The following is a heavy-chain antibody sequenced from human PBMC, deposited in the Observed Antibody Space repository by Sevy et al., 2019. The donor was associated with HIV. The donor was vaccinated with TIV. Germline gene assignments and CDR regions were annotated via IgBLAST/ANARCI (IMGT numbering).Heavy chain of an antibody. D-gene: IGHD3-22*01. Sequence: GGSLRLSCEASGFTFSSYEMNWVRQAPGKGLEWISYISSSGSAIYYPDSVKGRFTVSRDNAKNLVYLQMNSLRAEDTAIYHCAREPGLHSSGYSGGFDYWGQGTLVTVSS. CDR1: GFTFSSYE. J-gene: IGHJ4*02. CDR3: AREPGLHSSGYSGGFDY. CDR2: ISSSGSAI. V-gene: IGHV3-48*03.